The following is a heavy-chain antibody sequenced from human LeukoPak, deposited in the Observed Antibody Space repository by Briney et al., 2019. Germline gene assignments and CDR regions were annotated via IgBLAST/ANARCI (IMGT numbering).Heavy chain of an antibody. V-gene: IGHV3-23*01. CDR2: ISGSGGST. CDR1: GFTISSYA. J-gene: IGHJ4*02. Sequence: LPGGSLRLSCAASGFTISSYAMSWVRQAPRQGLKWVSAISGSGGSTYYADSVKGRFTISRDNSKNTLYLQMNSLRAEDTAVYYCAKGERAYCGGDCYYDYWGQGTLVTVSS. CDR3: AKGERAYCGGDCYYDY. D-gene: IGHD2-21*02.